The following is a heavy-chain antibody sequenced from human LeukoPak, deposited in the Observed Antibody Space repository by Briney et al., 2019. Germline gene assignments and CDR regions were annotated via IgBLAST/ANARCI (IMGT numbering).Heavy chain of an antibody. CDR3: AREGITMVRGVIVQDAFDI. CDR1: GGSISSYY. D-gene: IGHD3-10*01. J-gene: IGHJ3*02. V-gene: IGHV4-59*01. Sequence: SETLSLTCTVSGGSISSYYWSWIRQPPGKGLEWIGYIYYSGSTNYNPSLKSRVTISVDTSKNQFSLKLSSVTAADTAVYCCAREGITMVRGVIVQDAFDIWGQGTMVTVSS. CDR2: IYYSGST.